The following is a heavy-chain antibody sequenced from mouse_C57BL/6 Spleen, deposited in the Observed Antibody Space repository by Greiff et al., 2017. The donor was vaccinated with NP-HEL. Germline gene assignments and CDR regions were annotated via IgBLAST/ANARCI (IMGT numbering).Heavy chain of an antibody. D-gene: IGHD3-2*02. V-gene: IGHV10-1*01. CDR1: GFSFNTYA. CDR3: VRHFGIFSDSSGYDYAMDY. CDR2: IRSKSNNYAT. J-gene: IGHJ4*01. Sequence: EVNVVESGGGLVQPKGSLKLSCAASGFSFNTYAMNWVRQAPGKGLEWVARIRSKSNNYATYYADSVKDRFTISRDDSESMLYLQMNNLKTEDTAMYYCVRHFGIFSDSSGYDYAMDYWGQGTSVTVSS.